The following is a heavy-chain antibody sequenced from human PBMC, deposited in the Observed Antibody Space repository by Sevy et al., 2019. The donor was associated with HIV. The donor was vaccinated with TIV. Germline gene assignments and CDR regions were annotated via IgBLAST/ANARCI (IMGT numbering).Heavy chain of an antibody. D-gene: IGHD3-16*01. Sequence: SETLSLTCAVSRGSISRDNWWSWVRQPPGKGLEWIGDIYHSGSTIYNPSLRSRVTISVDQSKNQFSLRLTSVTAADTAVYFCTSLQGEYYDAGGFSSFFLDSWGQGTLVTVSS. V-gene: IGHV4-4*02. J-gene: IGHJ4*02. CDR3: TSLQGEYYDAGGFSSFFLDS. CDR1: RGSISRDNW. CDR2: IYHSGST.